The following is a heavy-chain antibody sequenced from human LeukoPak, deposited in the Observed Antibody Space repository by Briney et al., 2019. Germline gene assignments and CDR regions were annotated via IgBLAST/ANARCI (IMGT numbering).Heavy chain of an antibody. CDR3: ARDESLGDFWSGYFDAFDI. CDR2: IKQDGSEE. CDR1: GFTFSSYW. D-gene: IGHD3-3*01. J-gene: IGHJ3*02. Sequence: GGSLRLSCAASGFTFSSYWMTWVRQAPGKGLEWVANIKQDGSEEYYVDSVKGRFTISRDNAKNSLYLQMNSLRAEDTAVYYCARDESLGDFWSGYFDAFDIWGQGTMVTVSS. V-gene: IGHV3-7*01.